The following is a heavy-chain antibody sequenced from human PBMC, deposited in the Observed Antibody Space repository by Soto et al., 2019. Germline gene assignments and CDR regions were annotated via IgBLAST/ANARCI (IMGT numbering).Heavy chain of an antibody. J-gene: IGHJ4*02. Sequence: QVQLVESGGGLVKPGGSLRLSCAASGFTFSDYYMSWIRQAPGKGLDWVSYISSSGSTIYYADSVKGRFTDSRDNAKNSLYRQMNSLRAEYTAMYYCARDRMYSSSWYSYWGQGTLVTVSA. D-gene: IGHD6-13*01. CDR2: ISSSGSTI. CDR3: ARDRMYSSSWYSY. CDR1: GFTFSDYY. V-gene: IGHV3-11*01.